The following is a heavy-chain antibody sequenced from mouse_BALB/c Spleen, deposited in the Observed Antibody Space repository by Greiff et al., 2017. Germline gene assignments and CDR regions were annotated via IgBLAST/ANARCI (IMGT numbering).Heavy chain of an antibody. Sequence: EVKLVESGGGLVKPGGSLKLSCAASGFTFSDYYMYWVRQTPEKRLEWVATISDGGSYTYYPDSVKGRFTISRDNAKNNLYLQMSSLKSEDTAMYYCARGAGSTMITTDYAMDYWGQGTSVTVSS. CDR2: ISDGGSYT. D-gene: IGHD2-4*01. V-gene: IGHV5-4*02. CDR1: GFTFSDYY. J-gene: IGHJ4*01. CDR3: ARGAGSTMITTDYAMDY.